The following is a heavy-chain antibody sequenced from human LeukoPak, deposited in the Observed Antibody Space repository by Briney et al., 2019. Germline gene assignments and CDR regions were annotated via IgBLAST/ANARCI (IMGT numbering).Heavy chain of an antibody. Sequence: ASVKVSCKASGYTFTGYYMHWVRQALGQGLEWMGWITPNSGGTNHAQKFQGRVTMTRDTSINTAYMELSRLRSDDTAVYYCARDVDTAMIGAFDIWGQGTMVTVSS. CDR3: ARDVDTAMIGAFDI. CDR1: GYTFTGYY. J-gene: IGHJ3*02. V-gene: IGHV1-2*02. D-gene: IGHD5-18*01. CDR2: ITPNSGGT.